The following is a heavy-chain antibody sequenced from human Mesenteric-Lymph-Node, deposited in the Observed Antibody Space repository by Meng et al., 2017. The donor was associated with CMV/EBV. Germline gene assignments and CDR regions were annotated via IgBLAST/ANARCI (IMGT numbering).Heavy chain of an antibody. CDR1: GGYSSSGGYY. CDR3: ARARQWDSSSPFDY. CDR2: IYFSGTT. Sequence: SGGYSSSGGYYWSWIRHHPGKGLEWIGYIYFSGTTNYNPSLKSRVTISLDSSKTQFSLKLSSVTAADTAVYYCARARQWDSSSPFDYWGQGTLVTVSS. J-gene: IGHJ4*02. V-gene: IGHV4-31*02. D-gene: IGHD6-13*01.